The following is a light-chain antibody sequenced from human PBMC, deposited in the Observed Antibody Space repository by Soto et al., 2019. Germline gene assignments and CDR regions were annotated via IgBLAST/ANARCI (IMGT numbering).Light chain of an antibody. CDR3: QSYDSSLSGFYV. J-gene: IGLJ1*01. CDR1: SSNIGAGYV. V-gene: IGLV1-40*01. CDR2: ANN. Sequence: QSVLTQPPSVSGAPGQRVTISCTGSSSNIGAGYVVHWYQQLPGTAPKLLIYANNNRPSGVPDRFSGSESGTSASLAITGLQAEDEPDYYCQSYDSSLSGFYVFGTGTKLTVL.